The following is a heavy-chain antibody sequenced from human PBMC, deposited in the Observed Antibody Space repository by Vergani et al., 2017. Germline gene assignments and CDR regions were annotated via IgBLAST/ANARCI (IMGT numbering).Heavy chain of an antibody. Sequence: QVQLVQSGAQVKKPGASVKVSCKASGYTFTGYYMHWVRQAPGQGLEWMGWINPNSGGTNYAQKFQVRVTMTRDTSISTAYMELSRLRSDDTAVYYCARDDYVAPVYGMDVWGQGTTVTVSS. CDR3: ARDDYVAPVYGMDV. CDR1: GYTFTGYY. CDR2: INPNSGGT. J-gene: IGHJ6*02. V-gene: IGHV1-2*02. D-gene: IGHD4-17*01.